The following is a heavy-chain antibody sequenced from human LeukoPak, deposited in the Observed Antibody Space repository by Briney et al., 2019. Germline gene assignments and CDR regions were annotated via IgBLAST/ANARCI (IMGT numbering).Heavy chain of an antibody. V-gene: IGHV3-15*01. D-gene: IGHD2-2*01. CDR3: TTDRVVVVPAAIWFDY. J-gene: IGHJ4*02. Sequence: GGSLRLSCAASGFTFSNAWMSWVRQAPGKGLEWVGRIKSKTDGGTKDYAAPVKGRFTISRDDSKNTLYLQMNSLKTEDTAVYYCTTDRVVVVPAAIWFDYWGQGTLVTVSS. CDR2: IKSKTDGGTK. CDR1: GFTFSNAW.